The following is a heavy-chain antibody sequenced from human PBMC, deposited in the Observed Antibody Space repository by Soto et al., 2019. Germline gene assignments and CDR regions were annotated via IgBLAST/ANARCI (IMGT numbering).Heavy chain of an antibody. J-gene: IGHJ3*02. D-gene: IGHD4-17*01. CDR1: GFDVSYNY. CDR2: ISSSSSYI. V-gene: IGHV3-21*01. CDR3: ARDHYDYGDYVNAFDI. Sequence: GGSLRFSCAASGFDVSYNYMNWVRQAPGEGLEWVSSISSSSSYIYYADSVKGRFTISRDNAKNSLYLQMNSLRAEDTAVYYCARDHYDYGDYVNAFDIWGQGTMVTVSS.